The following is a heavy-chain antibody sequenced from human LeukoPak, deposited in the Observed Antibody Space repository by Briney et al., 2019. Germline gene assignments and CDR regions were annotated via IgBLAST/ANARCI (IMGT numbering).Heavy chain of an antibody. CDR3: ARGSVQLWLRDTYYYMDV. J-gene: IGHJ6*03. CDR2: INWNGRIT. V-gene: IGHV3-20*04. CDR1: GFTFDDYA. Sequence: GESLRLSCAASGFTFDDYAMNWVRHVPGRGLEWVSGINWNGRITEYADSVKDRFAISRQNTKNSLYLYMNNLGGEDTALYFCARGSVQLWLRDTYYYMDVWGKGTTVTVSS. D-gene: IGHD5-18*01.